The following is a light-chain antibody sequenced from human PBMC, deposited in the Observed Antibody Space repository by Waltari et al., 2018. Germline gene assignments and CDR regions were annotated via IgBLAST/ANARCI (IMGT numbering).Light chain of an antibody. Sequence: EIVLTQSPATLSVSPGETATLSCRASQSVSPNLAWYQQKPGQTPRRLISGASTRATGIPARFSGSWSGTEFTLTISSLQSEDFAVYYCQQYKNWPLTFGGGTKVEIK. CDR3: QQYKNWPLT. V-gene: IGKV3-15*01. CDR2: GAS. J-gene: IGKJ4*01. CDR1: QSVSPN.